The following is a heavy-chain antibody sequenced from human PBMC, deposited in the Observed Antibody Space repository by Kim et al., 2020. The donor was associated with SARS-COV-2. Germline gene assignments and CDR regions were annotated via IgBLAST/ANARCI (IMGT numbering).Heavy chain of an antibody. CDR1: GYTFTGYY. J-gene: IGHJ4*02. V-gene: IGHV1-2*06. Sequence: ASVKVSCKASGYTFTGYYMHWVRQAPGQGLEWMGRINPNSGVTTYVQQFQGRVTMTRDTSISTAYMELSRPRSDDTAVYYCARGYSSGWSEDYWGQGTLV. D-gene: IGHD6-19*01. CDR2: INPNSGVT. CDR3: ARGYSSGWSEDY.